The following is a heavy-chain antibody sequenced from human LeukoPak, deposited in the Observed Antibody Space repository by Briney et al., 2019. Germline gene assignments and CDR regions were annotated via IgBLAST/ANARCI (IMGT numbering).Heavy chain of an antibody. Sequence: PGGSLRLSCAASGFTVSSNYMSWVRQAPGKGLEWVSVIYSGGSTNYADSVKGRFTISRDNSKNTLYLQMNSLRAEDTAVYYCARSPGYSHSDAFDYWGQGTLVTVSS. V-gene: IGHV3-53*01. CDR2: IYSGGST. J-gene: IGHJ4*02. D-gene: IGHD5-18*01. CDR3: ARSPGYSHSDAFDY. CDR1: GFTVSSNY.